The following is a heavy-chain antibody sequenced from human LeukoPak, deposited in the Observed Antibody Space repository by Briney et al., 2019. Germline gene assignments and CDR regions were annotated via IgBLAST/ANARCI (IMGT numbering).Heavy chain of an antibody. CDR3: ASNPSGWYGLLDY. CDR1: GGSISSYY. CDR2: IYYSGST. V-gene: IGHV4-59*01. J-gene: IGHJ4*02. D-gene: IGHD6-19*01. Sequence: SETLSLTCTVSGGSISSYYWSWIRQPPGKGLEWIGYIYYSGSTNYNPSLKSRVTISVDTSKNQFSLKLNSVTAADTAVYYCASNPSGWYGLLDYWGQGTLVTVSS.